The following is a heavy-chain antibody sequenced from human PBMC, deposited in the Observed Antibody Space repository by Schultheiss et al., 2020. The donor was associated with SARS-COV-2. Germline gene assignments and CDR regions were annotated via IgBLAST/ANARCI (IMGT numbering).Heavy chain of an antibody. J-gene: IGHJ6*03. V-gene: IGHV4-34*01. D-gene: IGHD3-10*01. CDR2: ITHGGAT. Sequence: SETLSLTCAVYGGSFSGYFWSWIRQPPGKGLEWIGEITHGGATNYNPSLKSRVTISVDTSKNQFSLELNSVTAADTAVYYCARVPLVRGVIIRESNYYYYMDVWGQGTTVTVAS. CDR1: GGSFSGYF. CDR3: ARVPLVRGVIIRESNYYYYMDV.